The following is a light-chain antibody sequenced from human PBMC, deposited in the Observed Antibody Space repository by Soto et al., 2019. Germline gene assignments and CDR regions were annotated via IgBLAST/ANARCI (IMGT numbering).Light chain of an antibody. CDR2: DTS. CDR3: QQCGSLPGT. J-gene: IGKJ1*01. V-gene: IGKV3-20*01. Sequence: ETVLTQSPGTLSLSPGERATLSCRASQTVNGNSLGWYQQKPGQAPRLLIYDTSSRATGIPDRFSGSGSGTDFTLTINRLEPEDFAVYYCQQCGSLPGTFGQGTRVDIK. CDR1: QTVNGNS.